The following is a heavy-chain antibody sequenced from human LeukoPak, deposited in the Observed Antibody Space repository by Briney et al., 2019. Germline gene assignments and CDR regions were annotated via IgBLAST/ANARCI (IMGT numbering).Heavy chain of an antibody. V-gene: IGHV1-2*02. CDR3: ARRGPTRIYYYMDV. CDR1: GYTFSAYY. CDR2: INPTSGDT. J-gene: IGHJ6*03. Sequence: GASVKVSCKASGYTFSAYYMHWVRLAPGQGLEWMGWINPTSGDTNYAQKFQGRVTMTRDTSTSTVYMELSSLRSEDTAVYYCARRGPTRIYYYMDVWGKGTTVSVS. D-gene: IGHD2/OR15-2a*01.